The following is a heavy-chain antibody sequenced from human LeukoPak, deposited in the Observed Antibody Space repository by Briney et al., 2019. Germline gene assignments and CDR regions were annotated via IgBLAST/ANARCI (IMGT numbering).Heavy chain of an antibody. CDR1: GLTFNSYW. V-gene: IGHV3-7*01. J-gene: IGHJ4*02. D-gene: IGHD2-15*01. Sequence: PGGSLRLSCAVSGLTFNSYWMSWVRQAPGKGLEWVANIKQDGSEKFDVDSVKGRFTISRDNAKNSLYLQMNSLRAEDTAVFYCARGRYCSGGGCHYFDYWGQGTLVTVSS. CDR3: ARGRYCSGGGCHYFDY. CDR2: IKQDGSEK.